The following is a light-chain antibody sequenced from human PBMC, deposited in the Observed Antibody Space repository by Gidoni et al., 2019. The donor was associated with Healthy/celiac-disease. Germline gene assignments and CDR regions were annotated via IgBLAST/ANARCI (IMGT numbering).Light chain of an antibody. J-gene: IGKJ4*01. V-gene: IGKV1-39*01. CDR3: QQSYSTPLT. CDR1: QSISSY. Sequence: PSSLSASVGDRVTITCRASQSISSYLNWYQQKPGKAPKLLIYAASSLQSGVPSRFSGSGSGTDFTLTISSLQPEDFATYYCQQSYSTPLTFGGGTKVEIK. CDR2: AAS.